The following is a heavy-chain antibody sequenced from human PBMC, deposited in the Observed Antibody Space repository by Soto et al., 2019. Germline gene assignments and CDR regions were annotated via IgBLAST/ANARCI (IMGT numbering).Heavy chain of an antibody. V-gene: IGHV5-10-1*01. Sequence: PGESLKISCKGSGYSFTSYWITWVRQMPGKGLEWMGRIDLSDSYTNYSPSFQGHVTISADKSINTAYLQWSSLKASDTAMYYRARLSSSSVFWFDPWGQGTLVTVSS. J-gene: IGHJ5*02. D-gene: IGHD6-6*01. CDR2: IDLSDSYT. CDR3: ARLSSSSVFWFDP. CDR1: GYSFTSYW.